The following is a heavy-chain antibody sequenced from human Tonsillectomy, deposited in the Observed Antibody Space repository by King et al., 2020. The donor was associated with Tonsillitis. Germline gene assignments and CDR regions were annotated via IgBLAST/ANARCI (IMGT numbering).Heavy chain of an antibody. Sequence: VQLVESGGGVVQPGRSLRLSCAASGFTFSSYGMHWVRQAPGKGLEWVTVISYDGSNKYYADSVKGRFTISRDNYKNTLYLQMNSLRAEDTAVYYCARDAMTTVRRGYWYLDLWRRGTLVTVSS. CDR2: ISYDGSNK. CDR1: GFTFSSYG. CDR3: ARDAMTTVRRGYWYLDL. V-gene: IGHV3-30*03. D-gene: IGHD3-10*01. J-gene: IGHJ2*01.